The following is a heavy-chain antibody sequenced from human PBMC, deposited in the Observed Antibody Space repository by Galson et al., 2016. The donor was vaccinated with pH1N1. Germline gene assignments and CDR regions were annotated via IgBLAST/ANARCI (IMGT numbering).Heavy chain of an antibody. V-gene: IGHV1-69*13. J-gene: IGHJ6*02. CDR1: GGTFSNSA. D-gene: IGHD3-10*01. CDR3: ASPAIVRGVVYYHYGMDV. Sequence: SVKVSCKASGGTFSNSAVSWERQAPGQGLEWMGGIIPIFGTTNYAQKIQGRVTITADQITSTSYMELSSLRSEDTAIYYCASPAIVRGVVYYHYGMDVWGQGTTVTVSS. CDR2: IIPIFGTT.